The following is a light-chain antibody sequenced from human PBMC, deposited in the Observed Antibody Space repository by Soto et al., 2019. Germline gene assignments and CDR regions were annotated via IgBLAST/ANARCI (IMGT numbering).Light chain of an antibody. J-gene: IGLJ2*01. CDR3: SSYTSKSSLI. CDR2: EVR. Sequence: QSALTQPASVSGSPGQSITISCAGTMRDVGAYNLVSWYQQHPGRAPQLIIYEVRNRPSGISFRFSGSKSGNTASPTISGLQDEDEADYYCSSYTSKSSLIFGGGTKVTVL. V-gene: IGLV2-14*01. CDR1: MRDVGAYNL.